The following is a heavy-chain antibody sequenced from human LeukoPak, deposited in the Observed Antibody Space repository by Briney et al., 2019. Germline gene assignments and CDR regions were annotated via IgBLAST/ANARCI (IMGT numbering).Heavy chain of an antibody. D-gene: IGHD6-13*01. V-gene: IGHV4-59*01. CDR1: GGSISSYY. CDR3: ARGVYIAAAQYGY. J-gene: IGHJ4*02. Sequence: PSETLSLTCTVSGGSISSYYWSWIRQPPGKGLEWIGYIYYSGTTNYNPSLKSRVTISVDTSKNQFSLKLSSVTATDTAVYYCARGVYIAAAQYGYWGQGTLVTVSS. CDR2: IYYSGTT.